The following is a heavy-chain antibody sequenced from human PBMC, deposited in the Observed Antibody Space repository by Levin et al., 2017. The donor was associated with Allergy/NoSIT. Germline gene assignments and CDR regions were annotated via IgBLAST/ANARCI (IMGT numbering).Heavy chain of an antibody. CDR1: GFTFSNYA. CDR3: ASPTMLRDY. Sequence: LSLPCVASGFTFSNYAMAWVRQAPGRGLEWVSAISNTGSRTFYVESVEGRFSISRDNSENTLFLQMNSLRPEDTALYYCASPTMLRDYWGQGTRVTVSS. J-gene: IGHJ4*02. D-gene: IGHD3-10*02. CDR2: ISNTGSRT. V-gene: IGHV3-23*01.